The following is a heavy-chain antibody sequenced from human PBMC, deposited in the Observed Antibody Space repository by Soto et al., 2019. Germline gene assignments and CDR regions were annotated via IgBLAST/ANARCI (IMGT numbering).Heavy chain of an antibody. J-gene: IGHJ3*02. CDR3: ARDQRLIAAAGRRSYAFDI. CDR1: GGSVSSSSYY. CDR2: VYYSGST. Sequence: SETLSLTCTVSGGSVSSSSYYWGWVRQPPGKGLEWIGSVYYSGSTNYNPSLESRVTISVDKSKNQFSLKLMSVTAADTAVYYCARDQRLIAAAGRRSYAFDIWGQGAMVTVSS. V-gene: IGHV4-39*07. D-gene: IGHD6-13*01.